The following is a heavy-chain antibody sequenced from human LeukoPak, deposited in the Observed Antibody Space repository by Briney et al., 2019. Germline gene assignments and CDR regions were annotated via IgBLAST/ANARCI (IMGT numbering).Heavy chain of an antibody. J-gene: IGHJ4*02. Sequence: KPSETLSLTCTVSGGSISSYYWSWIRQPPGKGLEWIGYIYYSGSTNYNPSLKSRVTISVDTSKNQFSLKLSSVTAADTAVYYCAIGLYSSLIFDYWGQGTLVTVSS. CDR1: GGSISSYY. CDR2: IYYSGST. V-gene: IGHV4-59*01. D-gene: IGHD6-13*01. CDR3: AIGLYSSLIFDY.